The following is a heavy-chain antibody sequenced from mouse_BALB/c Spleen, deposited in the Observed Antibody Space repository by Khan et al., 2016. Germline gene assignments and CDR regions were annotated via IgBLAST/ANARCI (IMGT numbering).Heavy chain of an antibody. D-gene: IGHD2-4*01. V-gene: IGHV14-3*02. CDR1: GFNIKDTY. CDR2: IDPANGNT. Sequence: VQLKESGAELVKPGASVKLSCTVSGFNIKDTYMHWVNQRPEQGLEWIGRIDPANGNTKYDPKFQDKATITADTSSNTAYLTLSSLTSDDTSVYYCSGGVYDYEFAYWGQGTLVTVSA. J-gene: IGHJ3*01. CDR3: SGGVYDYEFAY.